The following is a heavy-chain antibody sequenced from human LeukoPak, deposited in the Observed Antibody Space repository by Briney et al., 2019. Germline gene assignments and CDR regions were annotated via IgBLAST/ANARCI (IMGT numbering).Heavy chain of an antibody. Sequence: SLRLSCAASGFTFDDYAMHWVRQAPGKGLEWVSGISWNSGSIGYADSVKGRFTISRDNAKNSLYLQMNSLRAEDTALYYCAKDMIDDSSGYYHYYFDYWGQGTLVTVSS. CDR2: ISWNSGSI. V-gene: IGHV3-9*01. D-gene: IGHD3-22*01. CDR3: AKDMIDDSSGYYHYYFDY. J-gene: IGHJ4*02. CDR1: GFTFDDYA.